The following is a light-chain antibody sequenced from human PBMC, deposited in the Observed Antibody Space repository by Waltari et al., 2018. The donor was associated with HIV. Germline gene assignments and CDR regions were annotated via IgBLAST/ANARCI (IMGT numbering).Light chain of an antibody. CDR2: SDH. CDR3: SSWDDSLNGVWV. CDR1: DFNIDANT. J-gene: IGLJ2*01. Sequence: QSVLTQPPSASGTSGQRVTISCSGSDFNIDANTVNWSQQVPGMAPKLLIYSDHQRPSGVPDRSSGSKSGTSASLAISGLQSEDEANYYCSSWDDSLNGVWVFGGGTKVTVL. V-gene: IGLV1-44*01.